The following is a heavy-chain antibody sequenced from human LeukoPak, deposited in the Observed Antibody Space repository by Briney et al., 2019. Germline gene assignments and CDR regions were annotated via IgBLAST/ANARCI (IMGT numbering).Heavy chain of an antibody. V-gene: IGHV3-74*03. CDR2: INIDGTNT. Sequence: GGSLRLSCVASGFTFSNSWMHWVRQIPGNGLLWVSRINIDGTNTKYADSVKGRFTISRDNAKNTLYLQMNTLRAEDTAVYYCARDQSQAGPTTVDYWGQGTLVTISS. CDR3: ARDQSQAGPTTVDY. J-gene: IGHJ4*02. D-gene: IGHD1-14*01. CDR1: GFTFSNSW.